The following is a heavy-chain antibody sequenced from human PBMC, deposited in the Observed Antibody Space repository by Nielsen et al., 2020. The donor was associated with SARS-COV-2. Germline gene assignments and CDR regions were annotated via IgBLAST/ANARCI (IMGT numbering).Heavy chain of an antibody. Sequence: SETLSLTCTVSGGSISDYYWSWIRQPPGKEPEWIGHIYYTGSTTYNSSLRGRITISVDTSKNQFSLRLSSVTAADTAVYYCARHYSTGWYVLDYWGQGTLVTVSS. CDR2: IYYTGST. J-gene: IGHJ4*02. CDR3: ARHYSTGWYVLDY. D-gene: IGHD6-19*01. CDR1: GGSISDYY. V-gene: IGHV4-59*08.